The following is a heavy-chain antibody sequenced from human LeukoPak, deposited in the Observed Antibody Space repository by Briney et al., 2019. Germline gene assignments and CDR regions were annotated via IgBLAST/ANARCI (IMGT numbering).Heavy chain of an antibody. J-gene: IGHJ6*02. CDR1: GGSISSGGYS. CDR2: IYHSGST. V-gene: IGHV4-30-2*01. Sequence: SQTLSLTCAVSGGSISSGGYSWSWIRQPPGKGLEWIGYIYHSGSTYYNPSLKSRVTISVDRPKNQFSLKLSSVTAADTAVYYCASLVAYPYYGMDVWGQGTTVTVSS. CDR3: ASLVAYPYYGMDV. D-gene: IGHD2-2*02.